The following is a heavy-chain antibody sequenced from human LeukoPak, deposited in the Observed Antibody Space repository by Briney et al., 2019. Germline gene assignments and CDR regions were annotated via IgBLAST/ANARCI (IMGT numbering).Heavy chain of an antibody. J-gene: IGHJ5*02. CDR3: ASNFRTGLDP. CDR1: GFTFSSYW. CDR2: IKQDGSEK. Sequence: ESLRLSCAASGFTFSSYWMSWVRQAPGKGLEWVANIKQDGSEKYYVDSVKGRFTISRDNAKNSLYLQMNSLRDEDTAVYYCASNFRTGLDPWGQGTLVTVSS. V-gene: IGHV3-7*01. D-gene: IGHD1-14*01.